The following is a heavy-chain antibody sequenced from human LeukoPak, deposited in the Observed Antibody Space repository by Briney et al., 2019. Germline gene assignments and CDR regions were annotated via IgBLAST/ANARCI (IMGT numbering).Heavy chain of an antibody. V-gene: IGHV3-7*01. J-gene: IGHJ4*02. CDR2: IKQDGSDK. Sequence: GGSLRLSCTASGFAVSNNHMTWVRQAPGKGLEWAANIKQDGSDKYYVDSVKGRFTISRDNAKNSLYLQMNSLRAEDTALYYCARGGGSPDYWGQGTLVTVSS. CDR3: ARGGGSPDY. D-gene: IGHD1-26*01. CDR1: GFAVSNNH.